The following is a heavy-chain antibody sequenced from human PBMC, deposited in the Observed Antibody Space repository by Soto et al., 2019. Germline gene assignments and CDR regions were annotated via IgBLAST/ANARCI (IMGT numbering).Heavy chain of an antibody. CDR3: ARDGSSGWQHYYYYGMDV. Sequence: SVKVSCKASGGTFSSYAISWVRQAPGQGLEWMGGIIPIFGTANYAQKIQGRVTITADESTSTAYMELSSLRSEDTAVYYFARDGSSGWQHYYYYGMDVWGQGTTVTVSS. J-gene: IGHJ6*02. CDR1: GGTFSSYA. CDR2: IIPIFGTA. V-gene: IGHV1-69*13. D-gene: IGHD6-19*01.